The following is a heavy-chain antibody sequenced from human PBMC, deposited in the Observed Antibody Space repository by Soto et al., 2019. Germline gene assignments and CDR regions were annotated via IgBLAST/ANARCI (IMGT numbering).Heavy chain of an antibody. CDR3: ARARSRIDAAYLDC. J-gene: IGHJ4*02. CDR1: GFTVSSNY. CDR2: IYSGGST. Sequence: EVQLVESGGGLVQPGGSLRLSCAAAGFTVSSNYMSWVLQAPGKGLECVSVIYSGGSTVYADSVKGRFTISRDNSNNTVYLQMNSLRAEDTAVYYCARARSRIDAAYLDCWGQGTLVTVSS. V-gene: IGHV3-66*01. D-gene: IGHD5-18*01.